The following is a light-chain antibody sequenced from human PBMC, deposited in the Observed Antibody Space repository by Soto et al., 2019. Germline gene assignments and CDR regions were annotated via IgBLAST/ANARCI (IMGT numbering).Light chain of an antibody. CDR1: QFVGSH. CDR2: DAS. V-gene: IGKV3-11*01. Sequence: EIVLTQSPATLCLSPGERGTLSCRASQFVGSHLAWYQQRPGQAPRLLIYDASNRATGIPARFSGTGYGTDLNLTISSLEPEDSAAYYWQQRGSWPLTFGGGTKVEIK. J-gene: IGKJ4*01. CDR3: QQRGSWPLT.